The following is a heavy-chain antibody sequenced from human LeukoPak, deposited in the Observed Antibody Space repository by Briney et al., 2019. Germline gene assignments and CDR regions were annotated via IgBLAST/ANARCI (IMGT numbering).Heavy chain of an antibody. CDR3: ARDKQWLAHFDY. V-gene: IGHV3-30-3*01. CDR1: GFTFSSYA. J-gene: IGHJ4*02. Sequence: GGSLRLSCAASGFTFSSYAMHWVRQAPGKGLEWVAVISYDGSNKYYADSVKGRFTISRDNSKNTLYLQMNSLRAEDTAVYYCARDKQWLAHFDYWGRGTLVTVSS. D-gene: IGHD6-19*01. CDR2: ISYDGSNK.